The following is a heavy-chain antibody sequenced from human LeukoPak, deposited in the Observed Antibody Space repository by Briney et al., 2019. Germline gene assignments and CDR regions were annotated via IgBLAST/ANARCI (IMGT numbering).Heavy chain of an antibody. CDR1: GYSISSGYY. CDR2: IYHSGST. V-gene: IGHV4-38-2*02. CDR3: ARDPRGTPFDY. D-gene: IGHD2-15*01. J-gene: IGHJ4*02. Sequence: SETLPLTCAVSGYSISSGYYWGWIRQPPGKGLEWIGSIYHSGSTYYNPSLKSRVTISVDTSKNQFSLKLSSVTAADTAVYYCARDPRGTPFDYWGQGTLVTVSS.